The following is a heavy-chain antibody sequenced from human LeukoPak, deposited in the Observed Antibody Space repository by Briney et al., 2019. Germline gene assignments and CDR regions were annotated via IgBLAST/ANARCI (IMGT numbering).Heavy chain of an antibody. CDR1: GFTFSSYW. D-gene: IGHD1-26*01. V-gene: IGHV3-74*01. CDR3: AADVMGARDN. Sequence: QPGGSLRLSCAASGFTFSSYWMHWLRQAPGKGLVGVSRINGDGSSTSSADSVKGRITISRDNAKNTLYLQMNSLRADHTAVYYCAADVMGARDNWGQGTLVTVSS. CDR2: INGDGSST. J-gene: IGHJ4*02.